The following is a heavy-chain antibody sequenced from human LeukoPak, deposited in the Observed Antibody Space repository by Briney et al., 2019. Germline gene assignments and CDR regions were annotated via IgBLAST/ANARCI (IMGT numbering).Heavy chain of an antibody. J-gene: IGHJ4*02. Sequence: GASVKVSCKASGYTFTTYGISWVRQAPGQGLEWMGWISSNNGNTNYAQKFQGRVTLTTDTSTSTAYMELGSLRSDDTAVYYCARDQRRKQWPPIDYWGQGTLVTVSS. V-gene: IGHV1-18*01. D-gene: IGHD6-19*01. CDR2: ISSNNGNT. CDR1: GYTFTTYG. CDR3: ARDQRRKQWPPIDY.